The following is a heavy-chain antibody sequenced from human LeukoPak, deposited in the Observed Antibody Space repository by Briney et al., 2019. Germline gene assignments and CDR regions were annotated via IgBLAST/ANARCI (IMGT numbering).Heavy chain of an antibody. CDR2: ISGSGGST. CDR3: AKAPFQDIVANWFDP. V-gene: IGHV3-23*01. CDR1: GFTFSSYA. D-gene: IGHD5-12*01. J-gene: IGHJ5*02. Sequence: GGSLRLSCAASGFTFSSYAMSWVRQAPGKGLEWVSAISGSGGSTYYADSVKGRFTISRDNSKNTLYLQMNSLRAEGTAVYYCAKAPFQDIVANWFDPWGQGTLVTVSS.